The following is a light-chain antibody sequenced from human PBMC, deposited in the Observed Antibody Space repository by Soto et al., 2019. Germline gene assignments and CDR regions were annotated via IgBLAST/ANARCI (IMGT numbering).Light chain of an antibody. CDR1: QNIGDTY. CDR3: HQYSRSPVTFSPLT. CDR2: GVS. Sequence: EIVLTQTPATLSLSPGERVTLSCRASQNIGDTYLACYQQKPGQAPRLLIYGVSARGTGISDRFSASGSGTDFTLTISRLEPDDFAVYYCHQYSRSPVTFSPLTFGGGSKVEI. J-gene: IGKJ4*01. V-gene: IGKV3-20*01.